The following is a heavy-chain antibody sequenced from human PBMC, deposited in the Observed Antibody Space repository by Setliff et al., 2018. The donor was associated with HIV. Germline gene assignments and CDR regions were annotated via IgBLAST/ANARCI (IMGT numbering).Heavy chain of an antibody. CDR3: VRGDHDVWGDYSNFFDS. CDR1: ADTFTNCL. D-gene: IGHD3-3*01. V-gene: IGHV7-4-1*02. Sequence: VASVKVSCKASADTFTNCLINWVRQAPGQGLEWMGWINTDSGTPTYAQAFTGRFVFSLDTSVSTAFLQITSLKAEDTAVYYCVRGDHDVWGDYSNFFDSWGQGTLVTVSS. J-gene: IGHJ4*02. CDR2: INTDSGTP.